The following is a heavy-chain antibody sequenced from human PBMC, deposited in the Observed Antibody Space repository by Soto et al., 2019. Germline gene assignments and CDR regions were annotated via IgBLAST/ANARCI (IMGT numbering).Heavy chain of an antibody. J-gene: IGHJ4*02. Sequence: GGSLRLSCAVSGFTVSNNYMSWVRQAPGKGPEWVAVIYSVGNRYYADSVKGRFSVSRDSAKNTLYPQMDNLRAEDTAVYYCARDYSSTLSNPFDYWGQGTWVTVSS. CDR2: IYSVGNR. D-gene: IGHD2-15*01. V-gene: IGHV3-53*01. CDR3: ARDYSSTLSNPFDY. CDR1: GFTVSNNY.